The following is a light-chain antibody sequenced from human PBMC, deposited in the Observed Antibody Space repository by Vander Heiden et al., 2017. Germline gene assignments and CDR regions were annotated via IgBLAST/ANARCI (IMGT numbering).Light chain of an antibody. Sequence: DIQMTQSPSSLSASLGDRVTITCRSSQSISSWLAWYQQKPGKAPKLLIYKASSRESGVPARFSGSGSGTEFTLTISSLQPDDFATYYCQQYNSYPYTFGQGTKLXIK. CDR3: QQYNSYPYT. V-gene: IGKV1-5*03. CDR1: QSISSW. J-gene: IGKJ2*01. CDR2: KAS.